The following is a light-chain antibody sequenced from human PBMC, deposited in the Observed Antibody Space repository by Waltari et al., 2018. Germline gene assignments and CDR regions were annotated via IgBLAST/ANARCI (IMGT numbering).Light chain of an antibody. V-gene: IGLV2-23*01. CDR2: EGR. J-gene: IGLJ2*01. Sequence: QSALTQPASVSGSPGQSITISCTGTSSDVGSYNLVSWYQQHPGKAPKLMVYEGRKRPSGVSNRFSGAKSGNTAALTISGLQAEDEADYYCAAWDDSLSGPVFGGGTKLTVL. CDR1: SSDVGSYNL. CDR3: AAWDDSLSGPV.